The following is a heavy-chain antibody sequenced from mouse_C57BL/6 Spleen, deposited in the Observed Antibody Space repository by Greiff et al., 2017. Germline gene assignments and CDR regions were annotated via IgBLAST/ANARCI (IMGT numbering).Heavy chain of an antibody. CDR3: GRITTVVRPPWYFDG. J-gene: IGHJ1*03. Sequence: QVQLQQPGAELVKPGASVKLSCKASGYTFTSYWMHWVKQRPGRGLEWIGRIDPNSGGTKYNEEFKSKATLTVDKPSSTAYMLLSSLTSEDSAVYCCGRITTVVRPPWYFDGWGTGTTVTVSS. CDR1: GYTFTSYW. D-gene: IGHD1-1*01. CDR2: IDPNSGGT. V-gene: IGHV1-72*01.